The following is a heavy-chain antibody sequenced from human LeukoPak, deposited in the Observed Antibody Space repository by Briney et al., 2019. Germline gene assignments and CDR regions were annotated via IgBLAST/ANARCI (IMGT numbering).Heavy chain of an antibody. CDR3: AGDQDFAL. V-gene: IGHV4-30-2*01. D-gene: IGHD2-15*01. Sequence: PSQTLSLTCAVSGGSISSGGYSWSWIRQPPGKGLEWIGYIYHSGSTYYNPSLKSRVTISVDRSKNQFSLKLSSVTAADTAMYYCAGDQDFALWGRGTLVTVSS. J-gene: IGHJ2*01. CDR1: GGSISSGGYS. CDR2: IYHSGST.